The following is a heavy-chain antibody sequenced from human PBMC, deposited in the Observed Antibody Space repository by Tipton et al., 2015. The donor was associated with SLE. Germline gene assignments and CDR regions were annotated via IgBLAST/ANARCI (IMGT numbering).Heavy chain of an antibody. V-gene: IGHV4-30-2*01. CDR1: GGSLSSGDYS. J-gene: IGHJ5*02. CDR2: IFHSGSA. Sequence: TLSLTCTVSGGSLSSGDYSWSWVRQPPGKGLEWIGHIFHSGSAYYNPSLKSRVTISVDKSNNQFSLRVNSVTAADTAVYYCARGFYAADFWSGYFVNWFDPWGPGTLVTVSS. D-gene: IGHD3-3*01. CDR3: ARGFYAADFWSGYFVNWFDP.